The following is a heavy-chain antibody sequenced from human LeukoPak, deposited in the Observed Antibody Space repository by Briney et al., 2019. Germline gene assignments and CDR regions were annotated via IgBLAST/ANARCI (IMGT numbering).Heavy chain of an antibody. Sequence: GGSLRLSCAASGFTFSSYAMSWVRQAPGKGLEWVSAISGSGGSTYYADSVKGRFTISRDNSKNTLYLQVNSLRAEDTAVYYCAKVGYYYDSSGANTDYWGQGTLVTVSS. D-gene: IGHD3-22*01. J-gene: IGHJ4*02. CDR1: GFTFSSYA. CDR2: ISGSGGST. CDR3: AKVGYYYDSSGANTDY. V-gene: IGHV3-23*01.